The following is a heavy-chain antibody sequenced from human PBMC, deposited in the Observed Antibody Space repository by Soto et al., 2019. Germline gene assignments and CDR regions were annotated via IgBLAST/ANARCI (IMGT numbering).Heavy chain of an antibody. Sequence: GGSLRLSCAASGFTFSNAWMSWVRQAPGKGLEWVGRIKSKTDGGTTDYAAPVKGRFTISRDDSKNTLYLQMNSLKTEDTAVYYCTTVLNWNYVLKEQYWGQGTLVTVSS. D-gene: IGHD1-7*01. CDR2: IKSKTDGGTT. J-gene: IGHJ4*02. CDR1: GFTFSNAW. CDR3: TTVLNWNYVLKEQY. V-gene: IGHV3-15*01.